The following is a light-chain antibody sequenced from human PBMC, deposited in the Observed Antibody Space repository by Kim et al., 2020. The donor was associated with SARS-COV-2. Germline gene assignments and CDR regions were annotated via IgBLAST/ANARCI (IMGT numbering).Light chain of an antibody. V-gene: IGKV3-15*01. CDR3: QQYNSWPPIT. J-gene: IGKJ5*01. CDR2: DAS. Sequence: SPGESAPLSCRASQNLNSDLAWYQQKPGQAPRLLIFDASTRATDIPARFSGSGSGTEFTLTISSLQSDDSGVYYCQQYNSWPPITFGQGTRLEIK. CDR1: QNLNSD.